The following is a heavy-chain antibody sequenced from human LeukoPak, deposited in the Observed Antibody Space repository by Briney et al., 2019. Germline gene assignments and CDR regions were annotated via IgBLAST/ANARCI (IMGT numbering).Heavy chain of an antibody. J-gene: IGHJ4*02. V-gene: IGHV1-8*01. CDR3: ASHTYYFSSGSFGH. Sequence: GASVKVSCKASGYTFTSFDINWVRQATGQGPEWMGWMNAGSGNTGYAQRFRGRVTMTRDTSTSTAYLELSSLTSEDTAVYYCASHTYYFSSGSFGHWGQGTLVTVSS. CDR2: MNAGSGNT. CDR1: GYTFTSFD. D-gene: IGHD3-10*01.